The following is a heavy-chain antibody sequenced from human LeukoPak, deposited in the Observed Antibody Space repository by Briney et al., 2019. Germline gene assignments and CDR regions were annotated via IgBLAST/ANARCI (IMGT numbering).Heavy chain of an antibody. D-gene: IGHD3-9*01. Sequence: GGSLRLSCAASGFTFSAFGMNWVRQAPGKGLEWVSTITKSGDSTYYVDSVKGRFTISRDNSKNTLYLQMNSLRAEDTAKYYCTKDYCGKFCSAVWGQGTAVTVSS. V-gene: IGHV3-23*01. J-gene: IGHJ6*02. CDR2: ITKSGDST. CDR1: GFTFSAFG. CDR3: TKDYCGKFCSAV.